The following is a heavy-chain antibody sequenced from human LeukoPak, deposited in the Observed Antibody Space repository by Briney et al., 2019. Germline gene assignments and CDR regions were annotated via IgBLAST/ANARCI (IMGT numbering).Heavy chain of an antibody. CDR3: ARRTYYDILTGYKYWYFDL. CDR2: INYSGSS. CDR1: GGSISTYY. D-gene: IGHD3-9*01. V-gene: IGHV4-59*01. J-gene: IGHJ2*01. Sequence: SETLSLTCTVSGGSISTYYWTWIRRPPGKRLEWIGYINYSGSSDYNPSLKSRVTMSVDTSMNQFSLKLNSVTAADTAVYYCARRTYYDILTGYKYWYFDLWGRGTLVTVS.